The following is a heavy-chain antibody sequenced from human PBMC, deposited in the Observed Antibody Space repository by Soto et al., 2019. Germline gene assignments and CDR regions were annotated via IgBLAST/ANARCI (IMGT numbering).Heavy chain of an antibody. V-gene: IGHV3-23*01. Sequence: GSLRLAGSASGFTFSIFVMTWVRQAPGKGLEWVSTVSPGGDVSHYTDSVKGRFTISRDNSRRTLHLQMDSLRAEDAAVYFCVRRAITATTNWGAFDVWGQGTVVTV. CDR1: GFTFSIFV. J-gene: IGHJ3*01. D-gene: IGHD1-20*01. CDR3: VRRAITATTNWGAFDV. CDR2: VSPGGDVS.